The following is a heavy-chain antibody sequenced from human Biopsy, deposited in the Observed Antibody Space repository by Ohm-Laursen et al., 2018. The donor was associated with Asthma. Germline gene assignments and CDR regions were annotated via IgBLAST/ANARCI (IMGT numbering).Heavy chain of an antibody. CDR2: LIPVLGTA. V-gene: IGHV1-69*01. CDR3: ARGYSGTDRIVYYYSGMEV. CDR1: GDSLGSFINYA. Sequence: SSVKVSCKASGDSLGSFINYAISWVREAPRQGLAWMGGLIPVLGTADYAPMFEGRVTITADESTSTAYLELTSLRFEDTAVYYCARGYSGTDRIVYYYSGMEVWGQGTTVTVSS. D-gene: IGHD5-12*01. J-gene: IGHJ6*02.